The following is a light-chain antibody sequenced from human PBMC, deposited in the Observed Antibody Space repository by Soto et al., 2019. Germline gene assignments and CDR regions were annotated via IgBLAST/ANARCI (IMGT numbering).Light chain of an antibody. V-gene: IGLV2-14*01. Sequence: QSALTQPASVSGSPGQSITISCTGTSSDIGDNNYVSWYQQHPGKAPKLMIYDVTNRPSGVSDRFSGSKSGNTASLTSSGLQAEDEADYYCFSYRNSIPGGFGGGTKLTVL. J-gene: IGLJ3*02. CDR3: FSYRNSIPGG. CDR2: DVT. CDR1: SSDIGDNNY.